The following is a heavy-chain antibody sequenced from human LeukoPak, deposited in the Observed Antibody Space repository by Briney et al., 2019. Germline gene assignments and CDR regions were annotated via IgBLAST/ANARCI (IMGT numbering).Heavy chain of an antibody. CDR1: GFTFSSYG. CDR2: IRYDGSNK. D-gene: IGHD3-22*01. J-gene: IGHJ4*02. CDR3: ARDVGYDSSGYSLYYFDY. V-gene: IGHV3-30*02. Sequence: GGSLRLSCAASGFTFSSYGMHWVRQAPGKGLEWVAFIRYDGSNKYYADSVKGRFTISRDNSKNTLYLQMNSLRAEDAAVYYCARDVGYDSSGYSLYYFDYWGQGTLVTVSS.